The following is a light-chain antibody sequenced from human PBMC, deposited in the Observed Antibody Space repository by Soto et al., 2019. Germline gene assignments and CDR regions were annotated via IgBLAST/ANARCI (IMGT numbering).Light chain of an antibody. Sequence: IVMTQSPATLSVSPGERADLPCRPSQSVGTKLAWYQQTPGQAPRLLIYGASNRATGVPARISGSVSGTEFTLTIASLQSEDFAVYYCQQYSSWLWTFGQGTKVDIK. CDR1: QSVGTK. CDR2: GAS. V-gene: IGKV3-15*01. J-gene: IGKJ1*01. CDR3: QQYSSWLWT.